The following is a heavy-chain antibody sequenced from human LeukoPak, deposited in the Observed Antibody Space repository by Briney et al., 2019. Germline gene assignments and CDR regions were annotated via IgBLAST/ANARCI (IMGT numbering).Heavy chain of an antibody. CDR2: ISVSGATT. CDR3: AKQRSSYYDSSDY. Sequence: GSLRLSCAASVFTFSNYAMSWVRPAPGKGLEWVSVISVSGATTYNAVSVKGRFNISRDNSENTLYLQMNSLRADDTAVYYCAKQRSSYYDSSDYWGQGTLSPSPQ. J-gene: IGHJ4*02. CDR1: VFTFSNYA. V-gene: IGHV3-23*01. D-gene: IGHD3-22*01.